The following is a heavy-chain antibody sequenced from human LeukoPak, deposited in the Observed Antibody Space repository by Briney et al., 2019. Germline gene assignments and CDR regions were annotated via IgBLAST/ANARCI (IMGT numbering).Heavy chain of an antibody. CDR1: GFTFSSYW. J-gene: IGHJ4*02. V-gene: IGHV3-7*01. CDR3: AREMEAGGYYVDY. D-gene: IGHD2-8*02. CDR2: IKQDGSEK. Sequence: PGGSLRLSCAASGFTFSSYWMSWVRQAPGKGLEWVANIKQDGSEKYYVDPVKGRFTISRDNAKNSLYLQMNSLRAEDTAVYYCAREMEAGGYYVDYWGQGTLVTVSS.